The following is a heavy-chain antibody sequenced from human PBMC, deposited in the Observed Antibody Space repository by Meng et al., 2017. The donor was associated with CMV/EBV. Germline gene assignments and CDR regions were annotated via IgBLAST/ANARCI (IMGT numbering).Heavy chain of an antibody. CDR3: ARDRRAEYYDFWSGYSGDAPPYGMDV. CDR2: IYYSGST. D-gene: IGHD3-3*01. Sequence: SWIRQHPGKGLEWIGYIYYSGSTYYNPSLKSRVTISVDTSKNQFSLKLSSVTAADTAVYYCARDRRAEYYDFWSGYSGDAPPYGMDVWGQGTTVTVSS. J-gene: IGHJ6*02. V-gene: IGHV4-31*02.